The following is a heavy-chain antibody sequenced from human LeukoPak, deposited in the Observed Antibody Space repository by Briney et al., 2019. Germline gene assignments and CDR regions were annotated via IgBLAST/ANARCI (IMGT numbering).Heavy chain of an antibody. D-gene: IGHD6-19*01. CDR3: AKDRSSGWYDAFDI. Sequence: GGSLRLSCAASGGTFSSYAMSWVRQAPGKGLEWGSAISGSGGNTYYADSVKGRFTISRDNSKNTLYLQMNSLRAEDTAVYYCAKDRSSGWYDAFDIWGQGTMVTVSS. CDR1: GGTFSSYA. V-gene: IGHV3-23*01. CDR2: ISGSGGNT. J-gene: IGHJ3*02.